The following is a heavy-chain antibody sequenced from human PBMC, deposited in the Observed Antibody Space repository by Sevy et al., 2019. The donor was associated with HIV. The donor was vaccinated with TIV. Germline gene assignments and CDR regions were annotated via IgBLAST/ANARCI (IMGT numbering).Heavy chain of an antibody. CDR2: INSGSTII. Sequence: GGSLRLSCVASGFTFSSYNFNWVRQAPGKGLELISFINSGSTIISHADSVKGRFTISRDSAKKSVYLQMNSLRAEDTAVYYCARDFTVTHPDYYYYGMDVWGQGTTVTVSS. D-gene: IGHD4-4*01. CDR1: GFTFSSYN. J-gene: IGHJ6*02. V-gene: IGHV3-48*01. CDR3: ARDFTVTHPDYYYYGMDV.